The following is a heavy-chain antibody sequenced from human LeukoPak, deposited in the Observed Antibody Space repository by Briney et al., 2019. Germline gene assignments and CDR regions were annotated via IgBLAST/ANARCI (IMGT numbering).Heavy chain of an antibody. Sequence: SETLSLTCAVYGGSFSGYYWSWIRQPAGKGLEWIGRIYTRGSTNYNPSLKSRVTMSVDTSKNQFSLKLSSVTAADTAVYYCARSGGSSDAFDIWGQGTMVTVSS. CDR2: IYTRGST. J-gene: IGHJ3*02. CDR1: GGSFSGYY. V-gene: IGHV4-59*10. D-gene: IGHD3-10*01. CDR3: ARSGGSSDAFDI.